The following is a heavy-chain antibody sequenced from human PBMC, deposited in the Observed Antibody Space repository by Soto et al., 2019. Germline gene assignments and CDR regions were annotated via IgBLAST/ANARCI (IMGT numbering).Heavy chain of an antibody. Sequence: ASVKVSCKASGYTFTSYGISWVRQAPGQGLEWMGWISAYNGNTNYAQKLQGRVTMTTDTSTSTAYMEPRSLRSDDTAVYYCARPHRSSGWFPDFDYWGQGTLVTVS. J-gene: IGHJ4*02. D-gene: IGHD6-19*01. CDR2: ISAYNGNT. CDR3: ARPHRSSGWFPDFDY. V-gene: IGHV1-18*01. CDR1: GYTFTSYG.